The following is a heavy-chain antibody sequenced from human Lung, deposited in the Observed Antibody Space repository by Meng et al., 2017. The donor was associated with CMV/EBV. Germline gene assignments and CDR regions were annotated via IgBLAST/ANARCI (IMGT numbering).Heavy chain of an antibody. Sequence: GSLRLSCTVSGGSISSYYWSWIRQPPGKGLEDIGYIYYSGSTSYNPSLKSRVTISVDTSKNQFSLKLSSVTAADTAVYYCARHGSGSYFYGMDVWGQGSTVTV. CDR1: GGSISSYY. D-gene: IGHD3-10*01. CDR2: IYYSGST. V-gene: IGHV4-59*01. J-gene: IGHJ6*02. CDR3: ARHGSGSYFYGMDV.